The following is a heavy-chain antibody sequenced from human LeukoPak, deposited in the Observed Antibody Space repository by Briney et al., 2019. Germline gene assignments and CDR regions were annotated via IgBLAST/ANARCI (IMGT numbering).Heavy chain of an antibody. CDR3: AKGLTTVTSDY. J-gene: IGHJ4*02. CDR1: GWTFISCG. D-gene: IGHD4-17*01. CDR2: ISYDGSNK. V-gene: IGHV3-30*18. Sequence: PGGSLRLSCAASGWTFISCGMHWVRQAPGKGLEWGAVISYDGSNKYYADSVKGRFTISRDNSKNTLYLQMNSLRAEDMAVYYCAKGLTTVTSDYWGQGTLVTVSS.